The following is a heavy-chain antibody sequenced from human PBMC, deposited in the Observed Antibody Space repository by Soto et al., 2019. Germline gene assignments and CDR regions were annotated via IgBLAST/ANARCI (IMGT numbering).Heavy chain of an antibody. CDR1: GGSVSSGIYY. CDR2: IYYSGST. J-gene: IGHJ5*02. Sequence: SETLSLTCTVSGGSVSSGIYYWSWIRQPPGKGLDWIGYIYYSGSTNYNPSLKSRVTISVDTSKKQFSLKLSSVTAADTAVYYCARDPYYYDSSGPGAWGQGTLVTVSS. CDR3: ARDPYYYDSSGPGA. V-gene: IGHV4-61*01. D-gene: IGHD3-22*01.